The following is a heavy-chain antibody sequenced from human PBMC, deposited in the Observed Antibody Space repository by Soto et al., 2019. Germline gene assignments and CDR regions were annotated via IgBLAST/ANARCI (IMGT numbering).Heavy chain of an antibody. Sequence: PSETLSLTCTVSGGSISSYYWSWIRQPPGKGLEWIGYIYYSGSTNYNPSLKSRVTISVDTSKNQFSLKLSSVTAADTAVYYCARGVNSGYDFGYYYYYMDVWGKGTTVTVSS. CDR1: GGSISSYY. D-gene: IGHD5-12*01. J-gene: IGHJ6*03. CDR3: ARGVNSGYDFGYYYYYMDV. V-gene: IGHV4-59*01. CDR2: IYYSGST.